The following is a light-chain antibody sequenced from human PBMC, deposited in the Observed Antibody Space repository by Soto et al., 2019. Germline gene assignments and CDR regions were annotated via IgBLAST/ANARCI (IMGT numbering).Light chain of an antibody. V-gene: IGKV1-39*01. J-gene: IGKJ5*01. CDR2: AAS. Sequence: DIHLTQSPSFLSASVGDRVTITCRASQAVPNNMAWYQQKPGKAPKLLIYAASSLQSGVPSRFSGSGSGTDFTLTISSLQPEDFATYYCQQSYSTPITFGQGTRLEIK. CDR3: QQSYSTPIT. CDR1: QAVPNN.